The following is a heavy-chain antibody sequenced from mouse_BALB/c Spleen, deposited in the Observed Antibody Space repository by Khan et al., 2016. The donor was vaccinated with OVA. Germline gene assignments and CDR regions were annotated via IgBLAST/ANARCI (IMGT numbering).Heavy chain of an antibody. Sequence: VQLQQSGPELVKPGASVKMSCKPSGYIFTNYVLHWVKQKPGQGLEWIGYINPYNGGTKYNEKFKGKATLASDKSSITAYMELSSLTSEASAVYYCARGNWQSYYFDYWGQGTTLTLSS. CDR1: GYIFTNYV. CDR3: ARGNWQSYYFDY. V-gene: IGHV1S136*01. J-gene: IGHJ2*01. D-gene: IGHD4-1*01. CDR2: INPYNGGT.